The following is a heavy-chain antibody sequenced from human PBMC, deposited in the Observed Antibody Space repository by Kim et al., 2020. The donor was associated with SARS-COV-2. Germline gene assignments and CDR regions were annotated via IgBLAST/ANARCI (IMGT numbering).Heavy chain of an antibody. D-gene: IGHD6-19*01. Sequence: GGSLRLSCAASGFTFSSYSMNWVRQAPGKGLEWVSSISSSSSYIYYADSVKGRFTISRDNAKNSLYLQMNSLRAEDTAVYYCARRIAVVGEYYYYGMDVWGQGTTVTVSS. CDR3: ARRIAVVGEYYYYGMDV. CDR1: GFTFSSYS. CDR2: ISSSSSYI. J-gene: IGHJ6*02. V-gene: IGHV3-21*01.